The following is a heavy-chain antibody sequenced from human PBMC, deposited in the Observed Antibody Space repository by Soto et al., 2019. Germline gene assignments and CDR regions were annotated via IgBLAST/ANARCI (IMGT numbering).Heavy chain of an antibody. CDR2: INHSGST. D-gene: IGHD5-12*01. Sequence: QVQLQQWGAGLLKPSETLSLTCAVYGGSFSGYYWSWIRQPPGKGLEWIGEINHSGSTNYNPSLNSRVTIAVATSTNQFSLKLSSVTAADTAVYYCARGGIVATLYWGQGPLVTVSS. J-gene: IGHJ4*02. V-gene: IGHV4-34*01. CDR3: ARGGIVATLY. CDR1: GGSFSGYY.